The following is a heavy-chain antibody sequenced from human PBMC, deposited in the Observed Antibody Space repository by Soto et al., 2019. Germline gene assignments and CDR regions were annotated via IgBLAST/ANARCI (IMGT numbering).Heavy chain of an antibody. CDR1: GFTFNNAW. J-gene: IGHJ4*02. CDR3: TSRRSGTRDFHY. D-gene: IGHD3-10*01. CDR2: IKSKSDGGTT. V-gene: IGHV3-15*07. Sequence: EVQLVESGGGLVKPGGSLRLSCATSGFTFNNAWMIWVRQAPGRGLEWVGRIKSKSDGGTTAYAAPVNGRFTVSRDDSKSTLYLQRDSLTTEDAAVYYCTSRRSGTRDFHYWGQGTLVTVSS.